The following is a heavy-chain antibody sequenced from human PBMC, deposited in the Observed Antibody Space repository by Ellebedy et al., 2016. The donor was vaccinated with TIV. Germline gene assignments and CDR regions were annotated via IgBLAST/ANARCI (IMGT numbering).Heavy chain of an antibody. CDR3: AKALTMVRGVRWVEWFDP. CDR1: GFTFSSYG. J-gene: IGHJ5*02. D-gene: IGHD3-10*01. CDR2: IWYDGSNK. V-gene: IGHV3-33*06. Sequence: GESLKISCAASGFTFSSYGMHWVRQAPGKGLEWVAVIWYDGSNKYYADSVKGRFTISRDNSKNTLYLQMNSLRAEDTAVYYCAKALTMVRGVRWVEWFDPWGQGTLVTVSS.